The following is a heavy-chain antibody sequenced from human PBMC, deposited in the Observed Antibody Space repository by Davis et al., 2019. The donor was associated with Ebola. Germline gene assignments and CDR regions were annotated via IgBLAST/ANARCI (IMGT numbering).Heavy chain of an antibody. CDR3: ARGFIYCSSTSCYDWFDP. D-gene: IGHD2-2*01. CDR1: GYTFTSYD. V-gene: IGHV1-8*01. J-gene: IGHJ5*02. CDR2: VNPNSGNT. Sequence: ASVKVSCKASGYTFTSYDINWVRQAPGQGLEWMGWVNPNSGNTGYAQKFQGRVTMTRNTSISTAYMELSSLRSEDTAVYYCARGFIYCSSTSCYDWFDPWGQGTLVTVSS.